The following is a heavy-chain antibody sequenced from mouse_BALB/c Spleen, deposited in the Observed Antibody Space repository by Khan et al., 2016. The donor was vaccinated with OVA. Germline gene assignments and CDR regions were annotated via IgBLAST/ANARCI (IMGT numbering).Heavy chain of an antibody. V-gene: IGHV1-80*01. CDR1: GYAFSNYW. Sequence: QVQLQQSGAELVRPGSSVKISCKASGYAFSNYWMNWVKKRPGQGLEWIGQIYPGVGDSNFNGKFEGKATLTAAKSSSTAYMQLSRLTSADSAVSFCAIEGNGAYYRAWFAHWGQGTLVTVSA. D-gene: IGHD2-3*01. CDR2: IYPGVGDS. CDR3: AIEGNGAYYRAWFAH. J-gene: IGHJ3*01.